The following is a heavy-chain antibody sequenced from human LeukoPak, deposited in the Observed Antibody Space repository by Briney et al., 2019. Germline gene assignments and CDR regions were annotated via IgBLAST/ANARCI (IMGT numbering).Heavy chain of an antibody. Sequence: GRSLRLSCAASGFTFDDYAMHWARQAPGKGLEWVSGISWNSGSIGYADSVKGRFTISRDNSKNTLYLQINSLRPEDTAVYYCAKERGAAAGTVYFDFWGQGTLVTVSS. J-gene: IGHJ4*02. CDR1: GFTFDDYA. D-gene: IGHD6-13*01. CDR3: AKERGAAAGTVYFDF. CDR2: ISWNSGSI. V-gene: IGHV3-9*01.